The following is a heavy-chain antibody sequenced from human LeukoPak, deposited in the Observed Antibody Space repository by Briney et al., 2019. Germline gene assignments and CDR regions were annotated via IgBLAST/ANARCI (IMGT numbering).Heavy chain of an antibody. CDR3: AREGGSYGSGYYFGY. V-gene: IGHV3-33*01. Sequence: GGSLRLSCAASGFTFSSYGMHWVRQAPGKGLEWVAVIWYDGSNKYYADSVKGRFTISRDNSKNTLYLQMNSLRAEDTAVYYCAREGGSYGSGYYFGYWGQGTLVTVSS. CDR1: GFTFSSYG. D-gene: IGHD3-10*01. J-gene: IGHJ4*02. CDR2: IWYDGSNK.